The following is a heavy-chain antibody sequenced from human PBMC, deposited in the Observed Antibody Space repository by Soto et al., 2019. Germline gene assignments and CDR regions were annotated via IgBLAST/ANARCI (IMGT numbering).Heavy chain of an antibody. Sequence: QVQLVQSGAEVKKPGSSVKVSCKASGGTFSSYTISWVRQAPGQGLEWMGRIIPILGIANYAQKFQGRVTITADKSTSTAYRELSSLRSEDTAVYYCAREFREPQLVRGVYGMDVWGQGTTVTVSS. D-gene: IGHD6-13*01. J-gene: IGHJ6*02. CDR2: IIPILGIA. CDR3: AREFREPQLVRGVYGMDV. V-gene: IGHV1-69*08. CDR1: GGTFSSYT.